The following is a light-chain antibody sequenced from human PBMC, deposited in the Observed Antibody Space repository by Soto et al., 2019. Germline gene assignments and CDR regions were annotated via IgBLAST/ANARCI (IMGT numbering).Light chain of an antibody. Sequence: EIVVTQSPATLSLSPGERATLSCRASQSVSSYLAWYQQKPGQAPRLLIYDASNRATGIPARFSGSGSGTDFTLTISSLEPEDFAVYYCQQRTFGQGTKV. CDR2: DAS. CDR3: QQRT. CDR1: QSVSSY. J-gene: IGKJ1*01. V-gene: IGKV3-11*01.